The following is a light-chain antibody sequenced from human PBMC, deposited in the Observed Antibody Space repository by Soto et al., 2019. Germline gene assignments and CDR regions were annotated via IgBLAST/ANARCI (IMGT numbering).Light chain of an antibody. CDR3: SSHADSYNWV. J-gene: IGLJ3*02. V-gene: IGLV2-8*01. CDR1: NSDVGGYDY. Sequence: QTALTQPPSASGSPGQSVTISCTGTNSDVGGYDYVSWYQQHPGKAPKLMIYEVAKRPSGVPDRFSGSKSGNTASLTVSGLQAEHEADYYCSSHADSYNWVFGGGTQLTVL. CDR2: EVA.